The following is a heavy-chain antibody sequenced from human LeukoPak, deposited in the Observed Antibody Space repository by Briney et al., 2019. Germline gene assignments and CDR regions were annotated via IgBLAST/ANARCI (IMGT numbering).Heavy chain of an antibody. D-gene: IGHD3-9*01. CDR1: GFTFSSYA. J-gene: IGHJ4*02. CDR2: ISYDGSNK. CDR3: ARDRLRYFDWSPLDY. Sequence: GGSLRLSCAASGFTFSSYAMHWVRQAPGKGLEWVAVISYDGSNKYYADSVKGRFTISRDNSKNTLYLQMNSLRAEDTAVYYCARDRLRYFDWSPLDYWGQGTLVTVSS. V-gene: IGHV3-30-3*01.